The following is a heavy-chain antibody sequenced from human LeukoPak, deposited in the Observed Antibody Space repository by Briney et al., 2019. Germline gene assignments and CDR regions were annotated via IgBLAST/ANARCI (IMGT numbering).Heavy chain of an antibody. Sequence: GGSLRLSCAASGFTFSSYWMSWVRQAPGKGLEWVANIKQDGSEKYYVDSVKGRFTISRDNAKNSLYLQMNSLRAEDTAVYYCARGSGYYLGHFDYWGQGTLVTVSS. CDR2: IKQDGSEK. D-gene: IGHD3-22*01. V-gene: IGHV3-7*01. CDR1: GFTFSSYW. CDR3: ARGSGYYLGHFDY. J-gene: IGHJ4*02.